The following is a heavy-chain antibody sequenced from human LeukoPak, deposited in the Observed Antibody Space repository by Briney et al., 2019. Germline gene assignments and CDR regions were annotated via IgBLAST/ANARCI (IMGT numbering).Heavy chain of an antibody. V-gene: IGHV1-69*04. CDR2: IIPILGIA. J-gene: IGHJ4*02. CDR1: GGTFSSYA. D-gene: IGHD3-10*01. Sequence: SVKVSCKASGGTFSSYAISWVRQAPGQGLEWMGRIIPILGIANYAQKFQGRVTITADKSTSTAYMELSSLRSEDTAVYYCARDHEYYYGSGSYYPGGCDYWGQGTLVTVSS. CDR3: ARDHEYYYGSGSYYPGGCDY.